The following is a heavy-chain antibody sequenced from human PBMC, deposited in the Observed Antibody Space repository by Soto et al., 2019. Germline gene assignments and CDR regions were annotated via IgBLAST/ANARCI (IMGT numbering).Heavy chain of an antibody. D-gene: IGHD4-17*01. V-gene: IGHV4-39*07. J-gene: IGHJ4*02. CDR1: GGSISSGGYY. CDR2: IYRSGST. CDR3: ARVSGDYGDYHHFDY. Sequence: PSETLSLTCTVSGGSISSGGYYWGWIRQPPGKGLEWIGSIYRSGSTYYNPSLTSRVTISVDTSKNQFSLKLSSVTAADTAVYYCARVSGDYGDYHHFDYWGQGTLVTVSS.